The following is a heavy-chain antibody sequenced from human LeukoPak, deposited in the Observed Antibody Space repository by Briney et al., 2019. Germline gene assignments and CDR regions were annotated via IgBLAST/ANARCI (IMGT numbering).Heavy chain of an antibody. CDR3: ARVSGGTYPDY. CDR1: GGSISSSTYY. J-gene: IGHJ4*02. CDR2: IYYSGST. V-gene: IGHV4-61*05. Sequence: SETLSLTCTVSGGSISSSTYYWGWIRQPPGKALEWIGYIYYSGSTNYNPSLKSRVTISVDTSKNQFSLKLSSVTAADTAVYYCARVSGGTYPDYWGQGTLVTVSP. D-gene: IGHD1-26*01.